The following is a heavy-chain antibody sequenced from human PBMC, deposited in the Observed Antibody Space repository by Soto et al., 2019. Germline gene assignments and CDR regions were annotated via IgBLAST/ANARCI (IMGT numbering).Heavy chain of an antibody. V-gene: IGHV1-69*01. Sequence: QVQLVQSGAEVKKPGSSVKVSCKASGGTLSSYEITWVRQAPGQGLQWMGGIIPMFGTAKYGHNFQGRVTITADESTRTAYMELSSLRPDDTAVYYCAREKQLGTYYFDSWGQGTTVTVSS. CDR3: AREKQLGTYYFDS. D-gene: IGHD6-13*01. CDR1: GGTLSSYE. J-gene: IGHJ4*02. CDR2: IIPMFGTA.